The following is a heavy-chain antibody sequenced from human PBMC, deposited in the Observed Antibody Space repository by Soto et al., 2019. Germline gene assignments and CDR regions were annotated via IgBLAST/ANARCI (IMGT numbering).Heavy chain of an antibody. D-gene: IGHD3-22*01. CDR3: ARGGFYDSVGL. CDR2: ISGRGDST. V-gene: IGHV3-23*01. Sequence: GGSLRLSCAASGFTFRGSAMSWVRQAPGKGLECVSVISGRGDSTDYADSVKGRFTISRDNSKNTLDLQMNGLRAEDTAVYYCARGGFYDSVGLWGQGTQVTVSS. J-gene: IGHJ4*02. CDR1: GFTFRGSA.